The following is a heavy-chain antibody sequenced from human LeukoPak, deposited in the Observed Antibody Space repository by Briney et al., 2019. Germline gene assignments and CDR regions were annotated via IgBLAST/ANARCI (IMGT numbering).Heavy chain of an antibody. CDR1: GYTFTSYD. CDR3: ARGLRLGELSYDAFDI. V-gene: IGHV1-8*03. Sequence: GASVKVSCKASGYTFTSYDINWVRQATGQGLEWMGWMNPNSGNTGYAQKFQGRVTITRNTSISTAYMELSSLRSEDTAVYYCARGLRLGELSYDAFDIWGQGTMVTVSS. CDR2: MNPNSGNT. D-gene: IGHD3-16*02. J-gene: IGHJ3*02.